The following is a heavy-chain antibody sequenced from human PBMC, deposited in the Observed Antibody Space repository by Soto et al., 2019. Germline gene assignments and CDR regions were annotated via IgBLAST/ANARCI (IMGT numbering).Heavy chain of an antibody. CDR1: GGTFSSYT. D-gene: IGHD3-22*01. CDR2: IIPILGIA. V-gene: IGHV1-69*08. J-gene: IGHJ4*02. CDR3: ARDRDYYDSSGCPDY. Sequence: QVQLVQSGAEVKKPGSSVKVSCKASGGTFSSYTISWVRQAPGQGLEWMGRIIPILGIANYAQKFQGRVTITADNCTSTAYMELSSLRSEDTAVYYCARDRDYYDSSGCPDYWGQGTLVTVSS.